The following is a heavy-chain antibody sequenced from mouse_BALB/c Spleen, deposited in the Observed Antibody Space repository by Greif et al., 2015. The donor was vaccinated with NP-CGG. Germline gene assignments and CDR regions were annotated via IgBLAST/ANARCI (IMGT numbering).Heavy chain of an antibody. CDR2: IDPENGDT. J-gene: IGHJ4*01. CDR3: NEGPTRDAMDY. Sequence: EVKLVESGAELVRSGASVKLSCTASGFNIKDYYMHWVKQRPEQGLEWIGWIDPENGDTEYAPKFQGKATMTADTSSNTAYLQLSSLTSEDTAVYYCNEGPTRDAMDYWGQGTSVTVSS. CDR1: GFNIKDYY. V-gene: IGHV14-4*02.